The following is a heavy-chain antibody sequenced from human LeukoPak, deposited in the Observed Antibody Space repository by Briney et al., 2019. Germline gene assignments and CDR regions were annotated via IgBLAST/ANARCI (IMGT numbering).Heavy chain of an antibody. D-gene: IGHD2-2*01. CDR3: ARLTSSTSSPRYYYYDYYMDV. J-gene: IGHJ6*03. Sequence: SETLSLTCAVSGYSISSGYYWGWIRQPPGKGLEWIGSIYHSGSTYYNPSLKSRVTISVDTSKNQFSLKLSSVTAADTAVYYCARLTSSTSSPRYYYYDYYMDVWGKGTKVTVSS. CDR1: GYSISSGYY. CDR2: IYHSGST. V-gene: IGHV4-38-2*01.